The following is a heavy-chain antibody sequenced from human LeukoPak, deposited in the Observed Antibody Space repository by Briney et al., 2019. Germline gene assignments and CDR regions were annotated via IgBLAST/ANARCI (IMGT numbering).Heavy chain of an antibody. Sequence: ASVTVSCKASVYTFTSYSINWVRQAPGQGLEWMGWISAYNGNTKYAQKLQGRVTMTRDTPISTAYMELSRLRSDDTAVYYCARRGPDDYGDRDWFDPWGQGTLVTISS. V-gene: IGHV1-18*01. CDR2: ISAYNGNT. CDR1: VYTFTSYS. J-gene: IGHJ5*02. D-gene: IGHD4-17*01. CDR3: ARRGPDDYGDRDWFDP.